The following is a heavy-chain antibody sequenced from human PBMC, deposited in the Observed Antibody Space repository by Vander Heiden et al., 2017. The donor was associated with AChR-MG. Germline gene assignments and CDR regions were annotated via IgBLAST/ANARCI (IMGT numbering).Heavy chain of an antibody. J-gene: IGHJ6*02. CDR1: GFTFSSYS. V-gene: IGHV3-21*01. Sequence: EVQLVESGGGLVKPGGSLRLSCAASGFTFSSYSMNWVRQAPGKGLGWVSSISSSSSYIYYADSVKGRFTISRDNAKNSLYLQMNSLRAEDTAVYYCARVRSMATHYYYYGMDVWGQGTTVTVSS. CDR3: ARVRSMATHYYYYGMDV. D-gene: IGHD5-12*01. CDR2: ISSSSSYI.